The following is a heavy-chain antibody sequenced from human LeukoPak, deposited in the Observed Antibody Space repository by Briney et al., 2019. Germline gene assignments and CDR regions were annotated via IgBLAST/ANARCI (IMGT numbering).Heavy chain of an antibody. V-gene: IGHV3-30-3*01. CDR3: ARDLTFGSGSYFDY. J-gene: IGHJ4*02. D-gene: IGHD3-10*01. Sequence: GGSLRLSCASSGFTFSGCAIHWVRQAPGKGLEWVAVISHDGYNKYYADSVKGRFTISRDNCRNTLFLQMDSLRAEDTALYYCARDLTFGSGSYFDYWGQGTLVTVSS. CDR2: ISHDGYNK. CDR1: GFTFSGCA.